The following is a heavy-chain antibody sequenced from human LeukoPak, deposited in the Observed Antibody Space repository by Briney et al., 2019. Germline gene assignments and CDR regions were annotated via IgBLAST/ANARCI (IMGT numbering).Heavy chain of an antibody. CDR3: AREPRGNYDY. Sequence: NPSETLSLTCTVSGGSISSESHYWGWIRQSPGKGLEWIGSIYYTGATYYNRSLNSRVTISVDTSQNQFSLRLTSVTAADAAVYYCAREPRGNYDYWGQGTLVTVSS. CDR1: GGSISSESHY. V-gene: IGHV4-39*07. J-gene: IGHJ4*02. D-gene: IGHD3-10*01. CDR2: IYYTGAT.